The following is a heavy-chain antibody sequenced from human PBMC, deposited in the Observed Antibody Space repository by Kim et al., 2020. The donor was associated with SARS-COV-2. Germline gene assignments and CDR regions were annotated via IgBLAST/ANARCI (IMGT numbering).Heavy chain of an antibody. CDR1: GGSISSGSYY. Sequence: SETLSLTCTVSGGSISSGSYYWSWIRQPAGKGLEWIGRIYTSGSTNYNPSLKSRVTISVDTSKNQFSLKLSSVTAADTAVYYCARKVYSSGYSYGFWFDPWGQGTLVTVSS. J-gene: IGHJ5*02. D-gene: IGHD5-18*01. CDR3: ARKVYSSGYSYGFWFDP. V-gene: IGHV4-61*02. CDR2: IYTSGST.